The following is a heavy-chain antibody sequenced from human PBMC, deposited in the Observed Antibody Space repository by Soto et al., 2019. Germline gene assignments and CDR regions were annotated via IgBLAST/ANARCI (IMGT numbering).Heavy chain of an antibody. V-gene: IGHV1-2*04. CDR1: GYSFTDYH. CDR2: INLKSGGT. J-gene: IGHJ6*02. Sequence: QVQLVQSGAEVKKPGASVRVSCKASGYSFTDYHIHWVRQAPGQGLEWLGRINLKSGGTSTAQKFQGWVTMTRDRSISTVDMELTRLRSDDTAVYFCARGDSTDCSNGVVAFFYNQDMDDWGQGTTVTVSS. CDR3: ARGDSTDCSNGVVAFFYNQDMDD. D-gene: IGHD2-8*01.